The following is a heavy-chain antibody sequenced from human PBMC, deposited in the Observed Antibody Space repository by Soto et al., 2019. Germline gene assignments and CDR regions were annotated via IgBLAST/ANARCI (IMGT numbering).Heavy chain of an antibody. D-gene: IGHD1-7*01. CDR1: DGSFTSNNW. CDR2: SYLHFST. CDR3: ASWDQGTSFDY. V-gene: IGHV4-4*02. Sequence: SETLSITCAVSDGSFTSNNWWTCVRQPPGQRLGWIGESYLHFSTTSKPSLKSRVTIPLDKSENQFSLKVTSLTAADTAVYESASWDQGTSFDYWGQGTLVTVSS. J-gene: IGHJ4*02.